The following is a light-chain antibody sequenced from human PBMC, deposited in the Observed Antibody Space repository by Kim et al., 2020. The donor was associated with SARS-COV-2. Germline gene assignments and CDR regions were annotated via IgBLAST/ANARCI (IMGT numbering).Light chain of an antibody. Sequence: QSALTQPRSVSGSPGQSVTISCTGTNSDVGGYNFVSWYQQHPGKAPKLMIYDVSKRPSGVPDRFSGSKSGNTASLTISGLQAEDEADYYCCSYAGIYTPVVFGGGTQLTVL. CDR1: NSDVGGYNF. J-gene: IGLJ2*01. V-gene: IGLV2-11*01. CDR2: DVS. CDR3: CSYAGIYTPVV.